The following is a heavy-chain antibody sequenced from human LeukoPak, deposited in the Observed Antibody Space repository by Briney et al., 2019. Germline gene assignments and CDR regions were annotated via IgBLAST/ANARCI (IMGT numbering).Heavy chain of an antibody. V-gene: IGHV1-18*01. CDR1: GYTFTSFG. Sequence: ASVKVSCKTSGYTFTSFGITWVRQAPGQGPEWMGWIKVGEGNTHFAQKFQDRVSMTRDISSNTAFLELRNLRSDDTAVYFCSRSSDTTSWYYSDHWGQGTLVTVSS. J-gene: IGHJ4*02. CDR3: SRSSDTTSWYYSDH. CDR2: IKVGEGNT. D-gene: IGHD2/OR15-2a*01.